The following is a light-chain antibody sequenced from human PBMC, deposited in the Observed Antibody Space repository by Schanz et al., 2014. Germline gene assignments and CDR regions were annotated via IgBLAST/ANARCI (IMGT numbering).Light chain of an antibody. V-gene: IGLV1-40*01. CDR2: GNY. CDR1: SSNIGAGYD. Sequence: QSVLTQPPSVSGAPGQRVTISCTGSSSNIGAGYDVHWYQQLPGTAPKLLIYGNYRRPSGVPDRFSGSRSGTSASLAITGLQAEDEADYYCQSYDSSLSGSGVFGGGTKLTVL. CDR3: QSYDSSLSGSGV. J-gene: IGLJ2*01.